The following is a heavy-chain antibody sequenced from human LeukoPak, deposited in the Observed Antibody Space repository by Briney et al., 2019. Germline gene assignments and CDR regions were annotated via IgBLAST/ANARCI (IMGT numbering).Heavy chain of an antibody. CDR2: ISSSGSTI. D-gene: IGHD6-19*01. CDR3: ALNRGSGWYFHY. V-gene: IGHV3-11*04. J-gene: IGHJ4*02. CDR1: GFTFSDYY. Sequence: PGGSLRLSCAASGFTFSDYYMSWIRQAPGKGLEWVSYISSSGSTIYYADAVKGRFTISRDNSKNTLYLQINSLRTEDTAVYYCALNRGSGWYFHYWGQGTLVTVSS.